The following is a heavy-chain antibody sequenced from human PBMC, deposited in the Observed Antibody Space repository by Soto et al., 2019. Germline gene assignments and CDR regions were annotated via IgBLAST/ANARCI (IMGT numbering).Heavy chain of an antibody. CDR2: IYYSGST. V-gene: IGHV4-59*01. CDR3: ARSPRGLSVWFDP. Sequence: KTSETLSLTCTVSGGSISSYYWSWIRQPPGKGLEWIGYIYYSGSTNYNPSLKSRVTISVDTSKNQFSLKLSSVTAADTAVYYCARSPRGLSVWFDPWGQGTLVTVSS. CDR1: GGSISSYY. D-gene: IGHD2-2*01. J-gene: IGHJ5*02.